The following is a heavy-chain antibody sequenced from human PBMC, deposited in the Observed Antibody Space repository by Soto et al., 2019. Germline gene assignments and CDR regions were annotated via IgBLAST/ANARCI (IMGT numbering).Heavy chain of an antibody. CDR1: GFTFCSYS. CDR2: ISSSSSTI. V-gene: IGHV3-48*02. CDR3: ARDRGIDKTYYDFWSGYPTFDP. D-gene: IGHD3-3*01. J-gene: IGHJ5*02. Sequence: GGSLRLCCAASGFTFCSYSMNWVRQAPGKGLEWVSYISSSSSTIYYADSVKGRFTISRDNAKNSLYLQMNSLRDEDTAVYYCARDRGIDKTYYDFWSGYPTFDPWGQGTLVTVSS.